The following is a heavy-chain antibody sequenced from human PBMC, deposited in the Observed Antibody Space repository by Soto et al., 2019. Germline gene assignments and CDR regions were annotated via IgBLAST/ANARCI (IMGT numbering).Heavy chain of an antibody. J-gene: IGHJ5*02. Sequence: LACAASGFTFSSYAMHWVRQAPGKGLEWVAVISYDGSNKYYADSVKGRFTISRDNSKNTLYLQMNSLRAEDTAVYYCARDRDSSSWYSPGWFDPWGQGTLVTVSS. CDR3: ARDRDSSSWYSPGWFDP. CDR1: GFTFSSYA. CDR2: ISYDGSNK. D-gene: IGHD6-13*01. V-gene: IGHV3-30*01.